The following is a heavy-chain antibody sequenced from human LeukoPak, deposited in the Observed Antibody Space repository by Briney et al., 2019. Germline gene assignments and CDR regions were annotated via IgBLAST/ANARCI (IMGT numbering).Heavy chain of an antibody. CDR2: IYYSGST. V-gene: IGHV4-59*01. CDR1: GGSISSYY. D-gene: IGHD6-19*01. J-gene: IGHJ6*02. Sequence: SETLSLTCTVSGGSISSYYWSWIWQPPGKGMEWIGYIYYSGSTNYNPSLKSRVTISVDTSKNQFSLKLSSVTAADTAVYYCARHWRYSSGWYECRMDVWGQGTTVTVSS. CDR3: ARHWRYSSGWYECRMDV.